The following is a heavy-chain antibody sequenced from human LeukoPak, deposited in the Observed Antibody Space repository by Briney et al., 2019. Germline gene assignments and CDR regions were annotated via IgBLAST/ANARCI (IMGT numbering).Heavy chain of an antibody. Sequence: SETLSLTCTVSGGSVSSGSCYWSWIRQPPGKGVEWIGYIYYSGSTTYNPSLKSRVTISVDTSKDKFSLKLSSVTAADTAVYYCARVPISTTARGYFDYWGQGTLVTVSS. CDR3: ARVPISTTARGYFDY. CDR1: GGSVSSGSCY. J-gene: IGHJ4*02. V-gene: IGHV4-61*01. CDR2: IYYSGST. D-gene: IGHD4-17*01.